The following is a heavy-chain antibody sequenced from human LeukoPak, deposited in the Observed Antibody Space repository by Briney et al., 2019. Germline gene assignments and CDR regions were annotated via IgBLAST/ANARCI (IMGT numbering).Heavy chain of an antibody. CDR2: ISAYNGNT. J-gene: IGHJ6*03. CDR3: ARMGYSSGLLYYYYYMDV. D-gene: IGHD6-19*01. CDR1: GYTFTSYG. Sequence: ASVKVSCKASGYTFTSYGISWVRQAPGQGLEWMGWISAYNGNTNYAQKLQGRVTMTTDTSTSTAYMELRSLRSDDTAVYYCARMGYSSGLLYYYYYMDVWGKGTTVTVSS. V-gene: IGHV1-18*01.